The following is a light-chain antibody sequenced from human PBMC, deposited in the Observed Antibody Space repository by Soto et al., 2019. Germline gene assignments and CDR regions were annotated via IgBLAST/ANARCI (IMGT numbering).Light chain of an antibody. Sequence: DIQMTQSPSSLSASVGDRVTITCRASQSISSYLNWYQQKPGKAPKLLIYAASSLQSGVPSRFSGSGSGTDFPLTISSLQPEDFATYYCQQSYSTPRMYTFGQGTKLEIK. CDR1: QSISSY. CDR2: AAS. CDR3: QQSYSTPRMYT. J-gene: IGKJ2*01. V-gene: IGKV1-39*01.